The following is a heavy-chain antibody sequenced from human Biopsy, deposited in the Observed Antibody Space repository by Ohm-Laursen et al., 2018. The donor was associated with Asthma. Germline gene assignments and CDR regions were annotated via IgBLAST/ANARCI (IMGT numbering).Heavy chain of an antibody. D-gene: IGHD3-9*01. Sequence: GASVKVSCKASGYNFISFAIHWVRQVPGQRLEWMGWVNTGNGDTKYSQKFQGRVTITRDTSASTAYMELRSLRSEDTATYYCARTYYDFLTGQVKDVFGVWGQGTMVTVSS. CDR1: GYNFISFA. CDR2: VNTGNGDT. CDR3: ARTYYDFLTGQVKDVFGV. V-gene: IGHV1-3*04. J-gene: IGHJ3*01.